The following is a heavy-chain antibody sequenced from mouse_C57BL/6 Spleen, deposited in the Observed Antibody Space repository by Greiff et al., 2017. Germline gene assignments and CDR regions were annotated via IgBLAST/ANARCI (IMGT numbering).Heavy chain of an antibody. V-gene: IGHV10-3*01. J-gene: IGHJ4*01. Sequence: EVKLVESGGGLVQPKGSLKLSCAASGFTFNTYAMHWVRQAPGKGLEWVARISSKSSNYATYYADSVKDRITISRDDSHSMLYLQKSNLKTEDTAMYYCVRDRGYGSVYAMDCWGQRTSVTVSS. CDR3: VRDRGYGSVYAMDC. CDR2: ISSKSSNYAT. D-gene: IGHD1-1*01. CDR1: GFTFNTYA.